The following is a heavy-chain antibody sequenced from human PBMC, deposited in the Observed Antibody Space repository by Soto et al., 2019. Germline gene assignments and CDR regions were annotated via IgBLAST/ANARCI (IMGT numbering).Heavy chain of an antibody. V-gene: IGHV1-69*06. CDR1: GGTLSDHG. CDR3: ARGVYGSGNYYTGPSAFDI. J-gene: IGHJ3*02. CDR2: TIPVFNTA. Sequence: QVQLEQSGAEVKKPGSSVKVSCKASGGTLSDHGVAWLRQAPGQGLEWMGGTIPVFNTAKYAQKFQGRVTVTADKFTNIAYMELRSLRSEDTAFYFCARGVYGSGNYYTGPSAFDIWGQGTMVILS. D-gene: IGHD3-10*01.